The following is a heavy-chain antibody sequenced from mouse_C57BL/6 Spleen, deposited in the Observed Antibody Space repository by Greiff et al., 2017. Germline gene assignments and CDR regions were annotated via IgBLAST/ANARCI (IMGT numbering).Heavy chain of an antibody. Sequence: EVMLVESGGGLVKPGGSLKLSCAASGFTFSDYGMHWVRRAPEKGLDWVAYISSGSSTIYYADTVKGRFTISRDNAKNTLFLQMTSLRSEDTAMYYCARRGATQASYYAMDYWGQGTSVTVSS. CDR2: ISSGSSTI. D-gene: IGHD3-1*01. CDR3: ARRGATQASYYAMDY. V-gene: IGHV5-17*01. CDR1: GFTFSDYG. J-gene: IGHJ4*01.